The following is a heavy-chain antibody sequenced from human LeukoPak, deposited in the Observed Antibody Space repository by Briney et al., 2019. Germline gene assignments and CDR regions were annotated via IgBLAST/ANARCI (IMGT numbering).Heavy chain of an antibody. CDR1: GYTFNNYG. CDR2: VTSYNGDT. D-gene: IGHD3-9*01. CDR3: AKDWHILTGRNCFDP. V-gene: IGHV1-18*01. J-gene: IGHJ5*02. Sequence: ASVKVSCKASGYTFNNYGISWVRQAPGQGLEWMGWVTSYNGDTNYAQKFQGRVTMSTDTSTTTAYMELRSLRFDDTAIYYCAKDWHILTGRNCFDPWGQGILVTVSS.